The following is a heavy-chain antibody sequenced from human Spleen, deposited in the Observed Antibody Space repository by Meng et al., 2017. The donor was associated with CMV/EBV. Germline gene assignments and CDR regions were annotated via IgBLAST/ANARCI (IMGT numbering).Heavy chain of an antibody. CDR1: GFTFNNYW. CDR2: IKKDGSET. D-gene: IGHD2/OR15-2a*01. Sequence: GESLKISCAASGFTFNNYWMTWVRQAPGKGLEWVANIKKDGSETFYLDSLRGRFTISRDNTKNSLYLQMNSLRVEDTAVYYCARGGGEYWGQGTTVTVSS. J-gene: IGHJ6*02. CDR3: ARGGGEY. V-gene: IGHV3-7*01.